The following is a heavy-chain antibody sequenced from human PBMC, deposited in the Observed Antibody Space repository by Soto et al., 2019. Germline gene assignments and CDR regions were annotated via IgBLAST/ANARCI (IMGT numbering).Heavy chain of an antibody. Sequence: EVQLVESGGGLVQPGGSLRLSCAASGFTFSSYWMHWVRQAPGKGLVWVSRINSDGSSTSYADSVKGRFTNSRDNAMNTLYLQMNSLSAEDTAVYYCARDPNIVVVTAIPLGYYGMDVWGQGTTVTVSS. CDR1: GFTFSSYW. CDR3: ARDPNIVVVTAIPLGYYGMDV. V-gene: IGHV3-74*01. J-gene: IGHJ6*02. D-gene: IGHD2-21*02. CDR2: INSDGSST.